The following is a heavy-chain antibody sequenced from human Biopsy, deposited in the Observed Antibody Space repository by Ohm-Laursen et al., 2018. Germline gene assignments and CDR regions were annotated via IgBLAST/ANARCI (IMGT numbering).Heavy chain of an antibody. J-gene: IGHJ6*02. D-gene: IGHD3-22*01. CDR1: GESFNGYY. CDR2: INHSGRT. CDR3: VRGVDYYDPYHYYALDV. V-gene: IGHV4-34*01. Sequence: SETLSLTCAVYGESFNGYYWSWIRQTPGKGLEWIGEINHSGRTNYNPSLKSRVTISVDTSKNQFSLKVRSVTAADMAVYYCVRGVDYYDPYHYYALDVWGQGTTVTVSS.